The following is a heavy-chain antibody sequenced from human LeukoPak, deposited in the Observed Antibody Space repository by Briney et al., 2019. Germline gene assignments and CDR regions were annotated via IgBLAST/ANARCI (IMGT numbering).Heavy chain of an antibody. CDR1: GFTFNNYE. J-gene: IGHJ3*01. V-gene: IGHV3-13*01. Sequence: GGSLRLSCAASGFTFNNYEMHWVRQTAEKGPEWVSAVGIAGDTFYAGSVKGRFSISRDNAESSLFLQMNSLRAGDTAVYYCAREGRMGTADAFDVWGQGTMVTVSS. CDR2: VGIAGDT. D-gene: IGHD1-14*01. CDR3: AREGRMGTADAFDV.